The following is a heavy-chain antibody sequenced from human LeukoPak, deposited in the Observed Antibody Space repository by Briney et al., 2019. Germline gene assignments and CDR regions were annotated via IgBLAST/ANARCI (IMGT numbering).Heavy chain of an antibody. V-gene: IGHV1-18*01. CDR3: ARDYGPTHYYGSGTLLSPDY. J-gene: IGHJ4*02. CDR2: ISAYNGNT. CDR1: GYTFTSYG. D-gene: IGHD3-10*01. Sequence: ASVKVSCKASGYTFTSYGISWVRQAPGQGLEWMGWISAYNGNTNYAQKLQGRVTMTTDTSTSTAYMELRSLRSDDTAVYCCARDYGPTHYYGSGTLLSPDYWGQGTLVTVSS.